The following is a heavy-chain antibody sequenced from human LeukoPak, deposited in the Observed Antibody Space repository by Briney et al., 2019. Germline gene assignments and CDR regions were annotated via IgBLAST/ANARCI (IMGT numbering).Heavy chain of an antibody. CDR2: ISGSGGST. Sequence: PGGSLRLSCAASGFTFSSYAMSWVRQAPGKGLEWVSAISGSGGSTYYADSVKGRFTISRDNSKNTLYLQMNSLRAEDTAVYYCAKAEGSGSSRRPFDYWGQGTLVTVSS. CDR1: GFTFSSYA. J-gene: IGHJ4*02. CDR3: AKAEGSGSSRRPFDY. D-gene: IGHD3-10*01. V-gene: IGHV3-23*01.